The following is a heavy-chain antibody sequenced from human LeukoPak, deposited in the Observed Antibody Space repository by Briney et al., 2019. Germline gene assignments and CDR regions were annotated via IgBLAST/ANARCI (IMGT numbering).Heavy chain of an antibody. V-gene: IGHV1-58*02. Sequence: TSVKVSCKASGFTFTSSAMQWVRQARGQRLEWIGWIVVGSGNTNYAQKFQERVTITRDMSTSTAYMELSSLRSEDTAVYYCAAAESCSSTSCYSEGLARYYYYMDVWGKGTTVTVSS. D-gene: IGHD2-2*02. J-gene: IGHJ6*03. CDR1: GFTFTSSA. CDR2: IVVGSGNT. CDR3: AAAESCSSTSCYSEGLARYYYYMDV.